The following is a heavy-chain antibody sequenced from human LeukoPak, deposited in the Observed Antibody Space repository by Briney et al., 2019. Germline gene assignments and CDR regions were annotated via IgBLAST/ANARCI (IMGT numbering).Heavy chain of an antibody. CDR3: AGEMGFSAMVRGVMPYYYYYGMDV. CDR2: IWYDGSNK. CDR1: GFTFSSYG. Sequence: GGSLRLSCAASGFTFSSYGMHWVRQAPGKGLEWVAVIWYDGSNKYYADSVKGRFTISRDNSKNTLYLQMNSLRAEDTAVYYCAGEMGFSAMVRGVMPYYYYYGMDVWGQGTTVTVSS. D-gene: IGHD3-10*01. J-gene: IGHJ6*02. V-gene: IGHV3-33*01.